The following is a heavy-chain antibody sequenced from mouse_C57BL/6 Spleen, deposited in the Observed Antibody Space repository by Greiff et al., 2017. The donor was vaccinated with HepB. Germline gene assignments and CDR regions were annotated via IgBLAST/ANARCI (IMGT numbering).Heavy chain of an antibody. D-gene: IGHD1-1*01. CDR2: INPNNGGT. V-gene: IGHV1-18*01. CDR3: ARRVLRSLGYFDV. CDR1: GYTFTDYN. Sequence: EVQLVESGPELVKPGASVKIPCKASGYTFTDYNMDWVKQSHGKSLEWIGDINPNNGGTIYNQKFKGKATLTVDKSSSTAYMELRSLTSEDTAVYYCARRVLRSLGYFDVWGTGTTVTVSS. J-gene: IGHJ1*03.